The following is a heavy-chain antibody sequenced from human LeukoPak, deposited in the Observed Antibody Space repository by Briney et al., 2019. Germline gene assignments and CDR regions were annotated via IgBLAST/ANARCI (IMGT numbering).Heavy chain of an antibody. CDR3: ARENMTYYDFWSGYSSYNWFDP. J-gene: IGHJ5*02. Sequence: GGSLRLSCAASGFTFSSYSMNWVRQAPGKGPEWVSSISSSSSYIYYADSVKGRFTISRDNAKNSLYLQMNSLRAEDTAVYYCARENMTYYDFWSGYSSYNWFDPWGQGTLVTVSS. CDR2: ISSSSSYI. D-gene: IGHD3-3*01. CDR1: GFTFSSYS. V-gene: IGHV3-21*01.